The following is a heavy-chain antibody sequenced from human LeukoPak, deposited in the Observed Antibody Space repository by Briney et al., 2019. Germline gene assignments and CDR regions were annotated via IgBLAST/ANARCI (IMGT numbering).Heavy chain of an antibody. CDR2: ISGSGGRT. J-gene: IGHJ4*02. D-gene: IGHD3-22*01. CDR1: GITLSNYG. Sequence: GGSMRLSCAVSGITLSNYGMGWVRQAPGKGLEWVAGISGSGGRTNYADSVKGRFTISRDNSKNTLYLQMNSLRAEDTAVYFCAKRGVVIRVILGGFHKEAYYFDSWGQGALVTVSS. CDR3: AKRGVVIRVILGGFHKEAYYFDS. V-gene: IGHV3-23*01.